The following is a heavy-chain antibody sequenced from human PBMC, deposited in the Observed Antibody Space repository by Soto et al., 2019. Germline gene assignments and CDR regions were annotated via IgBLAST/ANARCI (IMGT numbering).Heavy chain of an antibody. CDR2: FFSDAER. D-gene: IGHD4-17*01. V-gene: IGHV2-26*01. J-gene: IGHJ6*02. CDR1: GFSLNNGRMG. CDR3: ARMDGDYNYYGLDV. Sequence: LVNPTEPLTLAFNVPGFSLNNGRMGVSWIRQPPGKALEWLAHFFSDAERSYSTSMQSRLNMYKDSSGSQVVLTMTNMAPADTATYFCARMDGDYNYYGLDVWGHGIAVTVSS.